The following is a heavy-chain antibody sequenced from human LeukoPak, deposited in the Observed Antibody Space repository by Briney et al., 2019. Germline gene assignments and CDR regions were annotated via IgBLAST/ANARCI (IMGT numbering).Heavy chain of an antibody. Sequence: PGGSLRLSCAASGIVFSNTAMNWARQSPGRGLEWVSAISGGGERTFYADSVKGRFTISGDNSKNMLYLHMNSLRADDTAIYYCGKDGGQYSSGPEFDPRGQGALVTVSS. V-gene: IGHV3-23*01. CDR1: GIVFSNTA. CDR2: ISGGGERT. D-gene: IGHD6-19*01. CDR3: GKDGGQYSSGPEFDP. J-gene: IGHJ5*02.